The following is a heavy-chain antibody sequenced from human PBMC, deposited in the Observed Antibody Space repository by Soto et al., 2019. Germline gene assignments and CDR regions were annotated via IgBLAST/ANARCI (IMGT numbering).Heavy chain of an antibody. V-gene: IGHV1-46*01. Sequence: ASVKVSCKASGYTFTTYYMYWVRQAPGQGLEWMGIINPSGGSTSFAQKFQGRVTMTRDTSTSTVYMELISLTSEDTAVYYCARDVGMASRPYLDYWGQGTLAPSPQ. D-gene: IGHD6-6*01. CDR1: GYTFTTYY. CDR2: INPSGGST. CDR3: ARDVGMASRPYLDY. J-gene: IGHJ4*02.